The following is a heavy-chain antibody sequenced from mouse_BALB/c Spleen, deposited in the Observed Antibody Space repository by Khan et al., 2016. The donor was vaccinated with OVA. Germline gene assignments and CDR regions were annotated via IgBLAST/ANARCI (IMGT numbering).Heavy chain of an antibody. CDR3: ARVYGGDFDY. D-gene: IGHD1-1*01. CDR2: ISYSGNT. J-gene: IGHJ2*01. CDR1: GYSITSDYA. Sequence: EVQLQESGPGLVKPSQSLSLTCTVTGYSITSDYAWNWIRQFPGNKLEWMGFISYSGNTNYNTSLKSRISITRDTSKNQFFLQLNSVTTEDTARYYCARVYGGDFDYWGQGTTLTVSS. V-gene: IGHV3-2*02.